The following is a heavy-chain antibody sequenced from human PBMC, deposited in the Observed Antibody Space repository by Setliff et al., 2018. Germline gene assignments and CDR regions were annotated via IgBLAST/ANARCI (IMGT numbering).Heavy chain of an antibody. V-gene: IGHV3-72*01. CDR2: TRNKVSGYIT. D-gene: IGHD1-1*01. CDR1: GFTLSDYS. CDR3: ARANKKLDYYYYYYMDV. J-gene: IGHJ6*03. Sequence: AGGSLRLSCATSGFTLSDYSMDWVRQAPGKGLEWVGRTRNKVSGYITEYAASVKGRFTISRDDSKNSVFLQMNSLKTEDTAVYYCARANKKLDYYYYYYMDVWGKGTTVTVSS.